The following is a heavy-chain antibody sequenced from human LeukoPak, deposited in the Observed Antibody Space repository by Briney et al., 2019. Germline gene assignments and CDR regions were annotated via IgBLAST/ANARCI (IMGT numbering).Heavy chain of an antibody. Sequence: ASVKVFCKASGGTFSSYAISWVRQAPGQGLEWMGGIIPIFGTANYAQKFQGRVTITADESTSTAYMELSSPRSEDTAVYYCAGSGSYWVYFDYWGQGTLVTVSS. V-gene: IGHV1-69*01. J-gene: IGHJ4*02. D-gene: IGHD3-10*01. CDR1: GGTFSSYA. CDR2: IIPIFGTA. CDR3: AGSGSYWVYFDY.